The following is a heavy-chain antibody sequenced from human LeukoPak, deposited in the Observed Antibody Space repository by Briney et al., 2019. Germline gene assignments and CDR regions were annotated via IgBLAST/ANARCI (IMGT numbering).Heavy chain of an antibody. CDR1: VFTFSSYG. CDR3: AKVLSPQYYDILTGYFY. Sequence: PGSSLRLFCGASVFTFSSYGVHGVRQSRGKGLECVQVIGYGGSKKYYADSVKGRFTISRDNSKNTLYLQMNSLRAEDTAVYYCAKVLSPQYYDILTGYFYWGQGTLVTVSS. CDR2: IGYGGSKK. J-gene: IGHJ4*02. V-gene: IGHV3-33*06. D-gene: IGHD3-9*01.